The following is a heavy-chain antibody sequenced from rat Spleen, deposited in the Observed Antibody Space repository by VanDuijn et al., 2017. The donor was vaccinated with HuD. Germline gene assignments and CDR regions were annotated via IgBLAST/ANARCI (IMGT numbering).Heavy chain of an antibody. D-gene: IGHD1-2*01. CDR2: INIAGST. CDR1: GYSITSSYR. V-gene: IGHV3-3*01. Sequence: EVQLQESGPGLVKPSQSLSLTCSVTGYSITSSYRWNWIRKFPGNKLEWMGYINIAGSTNYNPSLKSRISITRDTSKNQFFLQVTSVTTEDTATYYCARGPYSSAYFAFWGQGTLVTVSS. CDR3: ARGPYSSAYFAF. J-gene: IGHJ3*01.